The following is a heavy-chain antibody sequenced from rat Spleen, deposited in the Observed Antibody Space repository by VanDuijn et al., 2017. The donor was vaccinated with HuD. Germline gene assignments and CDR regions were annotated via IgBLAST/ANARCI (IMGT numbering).Heavy chain of an antibody. CDR1: GFPFSNYD. D-gene: IGHD1-8*01. J-gene: IGHJ4*01. Sequence: EVQLVESGGGLVQPGRSMKLSCAASGFPFSNYDMAWVRQAPKAGLEWVATISYDGGTTNYRDSVKGRFTISRDNTKSTLYLQMDNLRSEDTALYYCARRDYSRGYVMDAWGQGASVIVSS. CDR2: ISYDGGTT. CDR3: ARRDYSRGYVMDA. V-gene: IGHV5-7*01.